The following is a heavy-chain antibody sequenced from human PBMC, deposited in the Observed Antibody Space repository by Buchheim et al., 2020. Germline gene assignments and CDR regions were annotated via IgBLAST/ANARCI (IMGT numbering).Heavy chain of an antibody. CDR1: GFTFSSYW. Sequence: EVQLVESGGGLVQPGGSLRLSCAASGFTFSSYWMHWVRQAPGKGLVCVARINSDGRTTTYADSVKGRFTISRANAMNTLHLQMNSLRAEDTAVYYCVTSGSYYYYAMDVWGQGTT. D-gene: IGHD3-22*01. CDR3: VTSGSYYYYAMDV. CDR2: INSDGRTT. V-gene: IGHV3-74*01. J-gene: IGHJ6*02.